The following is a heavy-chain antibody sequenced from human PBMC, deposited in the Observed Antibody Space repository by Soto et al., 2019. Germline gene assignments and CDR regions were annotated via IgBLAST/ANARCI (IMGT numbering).Heavy chain of an antibody. CDR1: GGSLSNYG. J-gene: IGHJ6*02. CDR2: IIPVFGTA. V-gene: IGHV1-69*12. CDR3: ARGDATKIVVTTYYAMDV. D-gene: IGHD4-17*01. Sequence: QVQLVQSGAEVKKPGSSVKVSCKASGGSLSNYGISWVRQAPGQGLEWMGGIIPVFGTANYAQKFQGRVTITAAEXTXIXXMDVSSLRSEDTAVYYCARGDATKIVVTTYYAMDVWGQGTTVTVSS.